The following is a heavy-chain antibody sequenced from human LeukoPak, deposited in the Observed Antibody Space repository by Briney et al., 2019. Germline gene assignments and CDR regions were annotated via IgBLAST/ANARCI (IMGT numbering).Heavy chain of an antibody. D-gene: IGHD3-22*01. J-gene: IGHJ4*02. CDR2: ISWNSGSI. CDR1: GFTSDDYA. CDR3: AKDARRDYYDSSGYSYYFDY. Sequence: GGSLRLSCAASGFTSDDYAMHWVRQAPGKGLEWVSGISWNSGSIGYADSVKVRFTISRDNAKNSLYLQMNSLRAEDTALYYCAKDARRDYYDSSGYSYYFDYWGRGTLVTVSS. V-gene: IGHV3-9*02.